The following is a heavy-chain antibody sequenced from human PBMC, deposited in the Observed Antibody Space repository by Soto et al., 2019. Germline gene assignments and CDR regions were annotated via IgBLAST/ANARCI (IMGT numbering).Heavy chain of an antibody. Sequence: EVQLVESGGGLVKPGGSLRLSCTAAGLSFSSDSMNWVRQAPGKGLEWVSSIRGASSYIYYADSEKGRFTNSKDNAKNSVHLHRNSLRAEETAGYYCASGVGYWNVGSCAGAVHMWGQGKRVNVSS. V-gene: IGHV3-21*01. CDR2: IRGASSYI. J-gene: IGHJ3*02. CDR3: ASGVGYWNVGSCAGAVHM. D-gene: IGHD2-15*01. CDR1: GLSFSSDS.